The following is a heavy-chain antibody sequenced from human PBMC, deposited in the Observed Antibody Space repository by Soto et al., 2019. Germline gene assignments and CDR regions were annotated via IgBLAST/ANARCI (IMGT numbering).Heavy chain of an antibody. Sequence: GGPLRVSCATVGFTLTSYSMSCVRQARGTGLLWVSAISGSGGSTYYADSGKGRFTISRDNSKNTLYLQMNSLRAEDTAVYYCAKDRAVGYYDILTGYYTSDYWGQGTLVTVSS. CDR1: GFTLTSYS. D-gene: IGHD3-9*01. V-gene: IGHV3-23*01. CDR2: ISGSGGST. CDR3: AKDRAVGYYDILTGYYTSDY. J-gene: IGHJ4*02.